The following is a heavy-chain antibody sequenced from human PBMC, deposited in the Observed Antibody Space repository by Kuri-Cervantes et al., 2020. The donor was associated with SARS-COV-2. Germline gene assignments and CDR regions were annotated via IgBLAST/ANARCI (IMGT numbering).Heavy chain of an antibody. CDR2: INAGNGNT. J-gene: IGHJ6*02. CDR3: ARKDSGSYPNNYYGMDV. D-gene: IGHD1-26*01. CDR1: GYTFTSYA. Sequence: ASVKVSCKASGYTFTSYAMHWVRQAPGQRLEWMGWINAGNGNTKYSQKFQGRVTMTTDTSTSTAYMELRSLRSDDTAVYYCARKDSGSYPNNYYGMDVRGQGTTVTVSS. V-gene: IGHV1-3*01.